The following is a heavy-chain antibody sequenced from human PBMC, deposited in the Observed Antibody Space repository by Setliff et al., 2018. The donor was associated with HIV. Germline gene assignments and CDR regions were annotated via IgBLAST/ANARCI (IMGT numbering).Heavy chain of an antibody. CDR3: ASGRPPQWTALTGQRFEPFDL. CDR2: INPKNGGT. CDR1: GYIFTGYY. Sequence: ASVKVSCKASGYIFTGYYMHWVRQAPGRGLEWMGWINPKNGGTNYAQKFQGRITMTRDTSISTAYMDLSRLRPDATAVYYCASGRPPQWTALTGQRFEPFDLWGQGTMVTVSS. D-gene: IGHD3-9*01. J-gene: IGHJ3*01. V-gene: IGHV1-2*02.